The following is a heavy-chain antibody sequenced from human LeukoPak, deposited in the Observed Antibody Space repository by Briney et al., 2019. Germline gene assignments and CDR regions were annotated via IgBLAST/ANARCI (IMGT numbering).Heavy chain of an antibody. CDR1: GGSISSYY. Sequence: PSETLSLTCTVSGGSISSYYWSWIRQPAGKGLEWIGRIYTSGSTNYNPSLKSRVTMSVDTSKNQFSLKLSSVTAADTAVYYCARDYYDSSGPNDAFDIWGQGTMVTVSS. D-gene: IGHD3-22*01. J-gene: IGHJ3*02. V-gene: IGHV4-4*07. CDR2: IYTSGST. CDR3: ARDYYDSSGPNDAFDI.